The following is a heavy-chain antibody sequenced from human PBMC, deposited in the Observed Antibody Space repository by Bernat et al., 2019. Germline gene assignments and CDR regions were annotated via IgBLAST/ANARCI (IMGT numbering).Heavy chain of an antibody. V-gene: IGHV3-15*01. D-gene: IGHD3-22*01. CDR2: IKSKTDGGTT. Sequence: EVQLVESGGGLVKPGGSLRLSCAASGFTFSNAWMSWVRQAPGKGLEWVGRIKSKTDGGTTDYAAPVKGRFTISRDDSKNTLYLQMNSLETEDTAVYYCTTDYYYDSSGYYYWGQGTLVTVSS. CDR3: TTDYYYDSSGYYY. J-gene: IGHJ4*02. CDR1: GFTFSNAW.